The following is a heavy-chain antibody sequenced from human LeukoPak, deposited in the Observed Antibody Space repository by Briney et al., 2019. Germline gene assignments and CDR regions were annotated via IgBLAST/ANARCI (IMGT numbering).Heavy chain of an antibody. CDR2: IYSDGST. D-gene: IGHD5-12*01. CDR3: ARRPGGYDWRAFDF. Sequence: PGGSLRPSCAASGFTVGHNYMNWVRQAPGKGLEWVSVIYSDGSTYYADSVKGRFTISRDNSMNTLYLQMNSLRAEDTAVYYCARRPGGYDWRAFDFWGQGILVTVSS. V-gene: IGHV3-66*04. J-gene: IGHJ4*02. CDR1: GFTVGHNY.